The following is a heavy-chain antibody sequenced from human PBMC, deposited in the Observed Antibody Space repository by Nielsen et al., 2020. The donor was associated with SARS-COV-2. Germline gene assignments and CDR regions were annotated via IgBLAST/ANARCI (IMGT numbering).Heavy chain of an antibody. V-gene: IGHV3-48*03. J-gene: IGHJ4*02. CDR2: ITSSGSSI. CDR1: GFPFSSYE. CDR3: TRDATPAYSSGWVYFDY. D-gene: IGHD6-19*01. Sequence: GESLKISCAASGFPFSSYEMNWVRQAPGKGLEWVSYITSSGSSINYADSVKGRFTISRDNAKNSLYLQMNSLSAEDTAVYYCTRDATPAYSSGWVYFDYWGQGTLVTVSS.